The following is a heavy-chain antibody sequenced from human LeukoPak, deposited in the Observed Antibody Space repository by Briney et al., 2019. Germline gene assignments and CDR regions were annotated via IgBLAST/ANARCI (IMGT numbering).Heavy chain of an antibody. V-gene: IGHV4-34*01. D-gene: IGHD2-15*01. CDR1: GGSFSGYY. J-gene: IGHJ4*02. CDR2: INHSGST. CDR3: ARGGRYCSGGSCYPTFDY. Sequence: SETLSLTCAVYGGSFSGYYWSWIRQPPGKGLEWIGEINHSGSTNYNPSLKSRVTISVDTSKNQFSLKLSSVTAADTAVYYCARGGRYCSGGSCYPTFDYWGQGTLVTVSS.